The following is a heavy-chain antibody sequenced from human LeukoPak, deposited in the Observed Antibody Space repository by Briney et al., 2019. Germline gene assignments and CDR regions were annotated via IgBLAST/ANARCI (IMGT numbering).Heavy chain of an antibody. D-gene: IGHD5-12*01. CDR3: ARGRIQWTKELDAFEI. V-gene: IGHV4-59*01. CDR2: IYYSGST. Sequence: SETLSLTCTVSGGSISSYYWSWIRQPPGKGLEWIGYIYYSGSTNYNPSLKSRVTISVGTSKNQFSLKLSSVTAADTAVYYCARGRIQWTKELDAFEIWGQGTMVTVSS. CDR1: GGSISSYY. J-gene: IGHJ3*02.